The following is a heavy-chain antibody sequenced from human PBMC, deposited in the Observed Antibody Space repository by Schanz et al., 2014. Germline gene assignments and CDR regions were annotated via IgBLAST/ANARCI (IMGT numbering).Heavy chain of an antibody. V-gene: IGHV3-23*01. CDR2: ISANDYDT. CDR3: ARDHPHRGVTGYYNDV. Sequence: EVRLLESGGGLVQPGGSLRLSCAASGFSFVDAWMSWVRQSPGKGLEWVSAISANDYDTYYAPSVKGRFTVSRDNSKNTVYLQMNSLRDEDTAVYYCARDHPHRGVTGYYNDVWGQGTSVTVSS. CDR1: GFSFVDAW. D-gene: IGHD3-9*01. J-gene: IGHJ6*02.